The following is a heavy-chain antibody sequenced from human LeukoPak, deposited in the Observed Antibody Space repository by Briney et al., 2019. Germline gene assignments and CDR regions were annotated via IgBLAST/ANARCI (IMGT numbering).Heavy chain of an antibody. CDR2: ISGNSTTI. V-gene: IGHV3-48*04. D-gene: IGHD4-17*01. Sequence: PGGSLRLSCAASGFTFSRYSMNWVRQAPGKGLEWISYISGNSTTIYYADSVKGRFTISRDNAKNSLYLQMNSLRAEDTAVYYCSKKGQNEDYGKPDWGQGTLVTVSS. CDR3: SKKGQNEDYGKPD. CDR1: GFTFSRYS. J-gene: IGHJ4*02.